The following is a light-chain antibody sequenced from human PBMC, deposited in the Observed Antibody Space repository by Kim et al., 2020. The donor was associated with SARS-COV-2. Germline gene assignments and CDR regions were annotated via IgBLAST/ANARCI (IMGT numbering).Light chain of an antibody. CDR3: QQYYKWPRT. CDR1: QSVSSN. J-gene: IGKJ2*02. Sequence: EIVMTQSPATLSVSPGERATLTCRASQSVSSNLAWYQQKPGQAPRFLIYGASTRATGIPARFTGSGSGTEFTLTISSLQSEDFAVYYCQQYYKWPRTFGQGTKLEI. V-gene: IGKV3-15*01. CDR2: GAS.